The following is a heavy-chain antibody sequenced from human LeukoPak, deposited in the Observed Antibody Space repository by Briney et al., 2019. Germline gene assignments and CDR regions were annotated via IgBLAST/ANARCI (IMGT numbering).Heavy chain of an antibody. D-gene: IGHD6-19*01. J-gene: IGHJ4*02. CDR3: AKATHRQWLVADY. CDR2: ISYDGSNK. V-gene: IGHV3-30*18. CDR1: GLTFSSHA. Sequence: GGSLRLSCAASGLTFSSHAINWVRQAPGKGLEWVAVISYDGSNKYYADSVKGRFTISRDNSKNTLYLQMNSLRAEDTAVYYCAKATHRQWLVADYWGQGTLVTVSS.